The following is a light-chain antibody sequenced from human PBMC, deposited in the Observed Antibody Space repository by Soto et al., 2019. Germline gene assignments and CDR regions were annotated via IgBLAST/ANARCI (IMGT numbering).Light chain of an antibody. V-gene: IGKV3-20*01. CDR2: GAS. J-gene: IGKJ5*01. CDR3: QQYGSSPFT. CDR1: QSVSSAY. Sequence: ERMMTHSPATLSLSPGETATLSCRASQSVSSAYLAWYQHTPGQAPRLLIYGASTRATGIPDRFSGSGSGTDFSLTISRLGPEDFAVYYCQQYGSSPFTFGQGTRLEI.